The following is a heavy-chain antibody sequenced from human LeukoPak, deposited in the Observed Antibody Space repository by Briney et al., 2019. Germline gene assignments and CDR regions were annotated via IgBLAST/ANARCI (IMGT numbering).Heavy chain of an antibody. CDR2: ISAGGIP. J-gene: IGHJ3*02. Sequence: PSETLSLTCAVNGGSFSGYYWSWIRQPAGGGLEWIGRISAGGIPNYNPSLKSRVAMSLDTSENQFSLKVTSVTAADTAVYYCARHLGPPLGVIIGGTPFDIWGLGTMVAVSS. V-gene: IGHV4-59*10. D-gene: IGHD3-10*01. CDR3: ARHLGPPLGVIIGGTPFDI. CDR1: GGSFSGYY.